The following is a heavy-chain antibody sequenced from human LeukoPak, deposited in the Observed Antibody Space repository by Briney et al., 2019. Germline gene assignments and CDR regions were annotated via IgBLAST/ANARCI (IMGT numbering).Heavy chain of an antibody. Sequence: ASVKVSCKASGYTFTNYGITWVRQAPGQGLEWMGWISAYNGNTNYAQKFQGRVTMTTDTSTSTAYMDLRSLRSDDTAVYYCAREDWNGFYYYYGMDVSGQGTTVTVSS. D-gene: IGHD1-1*01. V-gene: IGHV1-18*01. CDR2: ISAYNGNT. CDR3: AREDWNGFYYYYGMDV. CDR1: GYTFTNYG. J-gene: IGHJ6*02.